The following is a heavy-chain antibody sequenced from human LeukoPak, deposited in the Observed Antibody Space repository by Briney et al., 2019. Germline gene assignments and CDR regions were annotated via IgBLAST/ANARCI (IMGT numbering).Heavy chain of an antibody. CDR3: AREYSSSSGKALDY. D-gene: IGHD6-6*01. V-gene: IGHV4-4*07. Sequence: SETLSLTCTVSSGSLGSYYWNWLRQPAGKGLEWIGHIYTSGSTNYNPSLKSRVTMSVDTSKNQFSLKLNSVTAADTAFYYCAREYSSSSGKALDYWGQGTLVSVSS. CDR2: IYTSGST. J-gene: IGHJ4*02. CDR1: SGSLGSYY.